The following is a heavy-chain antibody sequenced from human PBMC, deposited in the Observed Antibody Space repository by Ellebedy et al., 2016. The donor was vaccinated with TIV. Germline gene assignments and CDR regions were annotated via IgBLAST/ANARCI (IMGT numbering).Heavy chain of an antibody. D-gene: IGHD3-22*01. CDR1: GGSISSGGYS. CDR3: ARSSGYYYFPDY. Sequence: SETLSLTCAVSGGSISSGGYSWSWIRQPPGKGLEWIGSIYHSGSTYYNPSLKSRVTISVDRSKNQFSLKPSSVTAADTAVYYCARSSGYYYFPDYWGQGTLVTVSS. J-gene: IGHJ4*02. CDR2: IYHSGST. V-gene: IGHV4-30-2*01.